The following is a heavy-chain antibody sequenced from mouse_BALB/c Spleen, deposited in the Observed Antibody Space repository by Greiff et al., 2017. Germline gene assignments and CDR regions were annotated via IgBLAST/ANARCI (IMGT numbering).Heavy chain of an antibody. CDR2: IWGDGST. CDR3: ARGGPYYYGSSPDWFAY. J-gene: IGHJ3*01. Sequence: VKLVESGPGLVAPSQSLSITCTVSGFSLTGYGVNWVRQPPGKGLEWLGMIWGDGSTDYNSALKSRLSISKDNSKSQVFLKMNSLQTDDTARYYCARGGPYYYGSSPDWFAYWGQGTLVTVSA. D-gene: IGHD1-1*01. V-gene: IGHV2-6-7*01. CDR1: GFSLTGYG.